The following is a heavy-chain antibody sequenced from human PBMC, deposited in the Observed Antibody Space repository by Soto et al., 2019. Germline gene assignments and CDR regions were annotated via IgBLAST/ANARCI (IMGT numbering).Heavy chain of an antibody. CDR3: ASQVGGELDGGNQVFDY. V-gene: IGHV4-39*01. CDR1: KGSRSSRCSY. J-gene: IGHJ4*02. CDR2: NYDSTSN. D-gene: IGHD2-15*01. Sequence: SHARSVAKGSRSSRCSYCVRKNQPQGKGREWIGSNYDSTSNDYNASLKNRVTISVDTSKNQFSLKLSSVTAADTAVYYCASQVGGELDGGNQVFDYWGQGTLVTVSS.